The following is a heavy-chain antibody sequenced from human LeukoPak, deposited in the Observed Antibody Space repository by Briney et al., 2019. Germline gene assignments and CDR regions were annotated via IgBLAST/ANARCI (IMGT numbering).Heavy chain of an antibody. D-gene: IGHD6-19*01. CDR1: GYSFTSYW. J-gene: IGHJ4*02. Sequence: GESLKISCKGSGYSFTSYWIGWVRQMPGKGLEWMGRIDPSDSYTNYSPSFQGHVTISADKSISTAYLQWSSLKASDTAMYYCARQDPIAVAGDYWGQGTLVTVSS. CDR2: IDPSDSYT. V-gene: IGHV5-10-1*01. CDR3: ARQDPIAVAGDY.